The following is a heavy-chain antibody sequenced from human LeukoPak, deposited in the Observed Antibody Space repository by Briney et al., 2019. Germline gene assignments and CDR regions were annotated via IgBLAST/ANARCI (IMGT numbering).Heavy chain of an antibody. CDR1: GGSISSSNW. D-gene: IGHD5-18*01. CDR3: ATQSTVDIFMVGNTLFDP. V-gene: IGHV4-4*02. J-gene: IGHJ5*02. Sequence: SETLSLTCAVSGGSISSSNWWSWVRQPPGKGLEWIGEIYHSGSTNYNPSLKSRVTISVDKSKNQFSLKLSSVTAADTAVYYCATQSTVDIFMVGNTLFDPWGQGTLVTVSS. CDR2: IYHSGST.